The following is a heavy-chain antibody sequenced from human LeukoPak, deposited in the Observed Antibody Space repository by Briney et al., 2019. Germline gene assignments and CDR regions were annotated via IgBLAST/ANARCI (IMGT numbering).Heavy chain of an antibody. D-gene: IGHD3-16*01. Sequence: GGSLRLSCAASGFMFSSNWMSWVRLAPGKGLEWVANIKEDGTETYYVDSVKGRFTISRDNAKNSLYLQMNSLRAEDTAVYFCARGGGLDVWGQGATVTVSS. CDR2: IKEDGTET. J-gene: IGHJ6*02. CDR1: GFMFSSNW. V-gene: IGHV3-7*03. CDR3: ARGGGLDV.